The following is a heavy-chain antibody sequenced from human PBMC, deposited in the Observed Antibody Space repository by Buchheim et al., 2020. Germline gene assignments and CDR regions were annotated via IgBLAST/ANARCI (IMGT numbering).Heavy chain of an antibody. CDR1: GYTFTNYY. D-gene: IGHD2-15*01. CDR2: INPSGGST. Sequence: QVQLVQSGAEVKKPGASVKVSCKSFGYTFTNYYLHWVRQAPGQGLEWVGVINPSGGSTSYAQKFQGRLSLTSDTSTDTVYMELSSLRSEDTAVYYCARDQGFCSGGSCPILDYWGQG. V-gene: IGHV1-46*01. CDR3: ARDQGFCSGGSCPILDY. J-gene: IGHJ4*02.